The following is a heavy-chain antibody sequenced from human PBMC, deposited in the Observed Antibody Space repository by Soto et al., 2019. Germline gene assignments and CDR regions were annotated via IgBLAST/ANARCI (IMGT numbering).Heavy chain of an antibody. V-gene: IGHV4-39*01. CDR3: ARVVVVAATVDY. D-gene: IGHD2-15*01. Sequence: SETLSLTCTVSGGSISSSSYYWGWIRQPPGKGLEWIGSIYYSGSTYYNPSLKSRVTISVDTSKNQFSLKLSSVTAADTAVYYCARVVVVAATVDYWGQGTLVTVSS. J-gene: IGHJ4*02. CDR1: GGSISSSSYY. CDR2: IYYSGST.